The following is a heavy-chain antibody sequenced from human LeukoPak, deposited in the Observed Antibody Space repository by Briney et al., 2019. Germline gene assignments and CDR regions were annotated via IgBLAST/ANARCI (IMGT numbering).Heavy chain of an antibody. V-gene: IGHV4-39*07. CDR2: IYYSGST. J-gene: IGHJ6*02. D-gene: IGHD6-13*01. Sequence: SETLSLTCTVSGGSISCSSYYWGWIRQPPGKGLEWIGSIYYSGSTYYNPSLKSRVTISVDTSKNQFSLKLSSVAAADTAVYYCARGRAAAGEYGMDVWGQGTTVTVSS. CDR3: ARGRAAAGEYGMDV. CDR1: GGSISCSSYY.